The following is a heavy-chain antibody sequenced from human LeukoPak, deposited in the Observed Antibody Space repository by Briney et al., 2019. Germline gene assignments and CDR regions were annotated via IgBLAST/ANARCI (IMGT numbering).Heavy chain of an antibody. D-gene: IGHD6-13*01. CDR3: ARGRKPPIAAAGNRYYMDV. Sequence: ASVTVSCKASGYTFTSYDINWVRQAPGQGLEWMGWMNPNSGNTGYAQKFQGRVTMTRNTSISTAYMELSSLRSEDTAVYYCARGRKPPIAAAGNRYYMDVWGKGTTVTVSS. V-gene: IGHV1-8*01. CDR2: MNPNSGNT. J-gene: IGHJ6*03. CDR1: GYTFTSYD.